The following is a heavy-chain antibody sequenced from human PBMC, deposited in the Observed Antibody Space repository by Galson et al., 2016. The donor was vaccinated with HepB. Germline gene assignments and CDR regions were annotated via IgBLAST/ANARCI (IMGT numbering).Heavy chain of an antibody. J-gene: IGHJ4*02. Sequence: SLRLSCAASGFNFSTYAMHWVRQAPGKGLEWVSVIWYDGSDEKYGDSVKGRFTASRDNSKNTLYLQMESLRAEYTAVYYCARAHCSITGCRTNLDYWGQGTLVIVSS. CDR2: IWYDGSDE. D-gene: IGHD2-2*01. V-gene: IGHV3-33*01. CDR1: GFNFSTYA. CDR3: ARAHCSITGCRTNLDY.